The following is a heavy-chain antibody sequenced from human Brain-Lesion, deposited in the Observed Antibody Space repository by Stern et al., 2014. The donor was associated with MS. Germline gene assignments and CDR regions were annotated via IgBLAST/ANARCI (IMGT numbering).Heavy chain of an antibody. D-gene: IGHD2-15*01. V-gene: IGHV4-39*01. J-gene: IGHJ5*02. CDR1: GGSVSSTSYA. CDR2: IYYSGNT. Sequence: QMQLVQSGPGLVKPSETLSLTCTVAGGSVSSTSYAWAWIRQPPGKGLEWIGTIYYSGNTYYSPSLQSRLTLSLDTSKNQFPLPLGFVTAADTAVYYCAGEEDIRYCSGGSCTGNWFDPGGQGTLVTVSS. CDR3: AGEEDIRYCSGGSCTGNWFDP.